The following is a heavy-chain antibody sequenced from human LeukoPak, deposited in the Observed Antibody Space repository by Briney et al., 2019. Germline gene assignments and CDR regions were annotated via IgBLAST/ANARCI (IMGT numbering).Heavy chain of an antibody. J-gene: IGHJ4*02. V-gene: IGHV3-23*01. CDR2: ISGNGDYT. CDR1: GFTFSSHA. D-gene: IGHD3-22*01. CDR3: AKGLLVVSLVDS. Sequence: LPGGSLRLSCAASGFTFSSHAMTWVRQASGKGLEWVSGISGNGDYTYYADSVKGRFTISRDNSKNTLYLQMNSLRAEDTAVYYCAKGLLVVSLVDSWGQGILVTVSS.